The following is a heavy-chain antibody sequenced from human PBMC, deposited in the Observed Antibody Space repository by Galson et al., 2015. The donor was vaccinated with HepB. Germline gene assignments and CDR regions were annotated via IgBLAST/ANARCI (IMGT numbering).Heavy chain of an antibody. V-gene: IGHV3-74*01. J-gene: IGHJ4*02. D-gene: IGHD3-10*01. CDR3: VRDPPHLRELYDY. CDR1: GFTFSSSW. CDR2: INSDGSST. Sequence: SLRLSCAASGFTFSSSWMHWVRQAPGKGLLWVSHINSDGSSTNYADSVMGRFTISRDNAKNTLYMQMNSLRAEDTAVYYCVRDPPHLRELYDYWGQGALVTVSS.